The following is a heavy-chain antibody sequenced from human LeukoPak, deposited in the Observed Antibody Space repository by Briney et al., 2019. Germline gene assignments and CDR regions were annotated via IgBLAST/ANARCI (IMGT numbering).Heavy chain of an antibody. CDR1: GGSISSGDYY. D-gene: IGHD3-10*01. CDR3: ARDGSGSYDAFDI. V-gene: IGHV4-30-4*08. CDR2: IYYSGST. J-gene: IGHJ3*02. Sequence: SETLSLTCTVSGGSISSGDYYWSWIRQPPGKGLEWIGYIYYSGSTYYNPPLKSRVTISVDTSKNQFSLKLSSVTAADTAVYYCARDGSGSYDAFDIWGQGTMVTVSS.